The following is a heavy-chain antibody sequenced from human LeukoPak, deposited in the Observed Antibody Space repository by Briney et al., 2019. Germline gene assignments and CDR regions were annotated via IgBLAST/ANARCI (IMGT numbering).Heavy chain of an antibody. CDR2: INGDGSST. CDR3: ARASNGNYDY. CDR1: GFTFSSYW. V-gene: IGHV3-74*01. J-gene: IGHJ4*02. Sequence: GGSLRLSCAASGFTFSSYWMHWVRQAPGEGLVWVSRINGDGSSTNYADSVKGRFSISRDNAKNTLYLQMNSLRAEDTAVYYCARASNGNYDYWGQGTLVTVSS. D-gene: IGHD2-8*01.